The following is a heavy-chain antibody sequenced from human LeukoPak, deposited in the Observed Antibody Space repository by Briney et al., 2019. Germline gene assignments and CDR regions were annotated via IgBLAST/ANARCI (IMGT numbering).Heavy chain of an antibody. J-gene: IGHJ6*02. CDR1: GFTFTSYG. V-gene: IGHV3-21*01. CDR2: IDTSGSYI. D-gene: IGHD3-22*01. Sequence: SGGSLRLSCTASGFTFTSYGMNWVRQAPGKGLEWVSFIDTSGSYIYYGDSLKGRVTISRDNAKNSLYLQTNSLRAEDTAVYYCARDDHYDSSGYYPLGMDVWGQGTTVTVSS. CDR3: ARDDHYDSSGYYPLGMDV.